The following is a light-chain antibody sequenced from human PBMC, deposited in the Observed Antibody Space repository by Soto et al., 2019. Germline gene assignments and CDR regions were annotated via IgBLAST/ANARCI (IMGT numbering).Light chain of an antibody. V-gene: IGLV9-49*01. CDR2: VGTGGIVG. CDR1: SGYSNYK. CDR3: GADHGSGSNFSL. Sequence: QSVLTQPPSASASLGASVTLTCTLSSGYSNYKVDWYQQRPGKGPRFVMRVGTGGIVGSKGDGIPDRFSVLGSGLNRYLTIKNIQEEDESDYHCGADHGSGSNFSLFGGGTKLTVL. J-gene: IGLJ2*01.